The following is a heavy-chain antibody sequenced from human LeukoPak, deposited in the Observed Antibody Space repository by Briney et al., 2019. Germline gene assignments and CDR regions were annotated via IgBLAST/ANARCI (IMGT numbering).Heavy chain of an antibody. CDR2: IPSTSSTI. CDR1: GFTFSSFG. Sequence: PGGSLRLSCAASGFTFSSFGMNWVRQAPGKGLEWVSYIPSTSSTIYYADSVKGRFTISRDNAKNSLYLQMNSLRDEDTAVYYCAREYSSSSGSVSDYWGQGTLVTVSS. CDR3: AREYSSSSGSVSDY. J-gene: IGHJ4*02. V-gene: IGHV3-48*02. D-gene: IGHD6-6*01.